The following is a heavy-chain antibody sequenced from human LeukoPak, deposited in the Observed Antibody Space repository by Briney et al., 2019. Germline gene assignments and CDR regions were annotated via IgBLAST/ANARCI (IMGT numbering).Heavy chain of an antibody. J-gene: IGHJ2*01. D-gene: IGHD2/OR15-2a*01. CDR3: ARGPAFLPVTRPWWDFDL. Sequence: ASVKASCKASGYTFTSYGISWVRQAPGQGLEWMGWISAYNGNTTYAQKLQGRVTMSTDTSTSTAYMELRSLRADVTVVYYCARGPAFLPVTRPWWDFDLWGRGTLVTVSS. CDR1: GYTFTSYG. CDR2: ISAYNGNT. V-gene: IGHV1-18*04.